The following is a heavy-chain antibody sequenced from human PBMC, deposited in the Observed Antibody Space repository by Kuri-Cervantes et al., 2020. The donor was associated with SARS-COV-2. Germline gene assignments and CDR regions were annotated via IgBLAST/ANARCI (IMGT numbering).Heavy chain of an antibody. V-gene: IGHV3-48*01. CDR1: GFFLSAYN. CDR2: ISASSGRI. Sequence: GESLKISCAASGFFLSAYNMNWVRQAPGRGLEWVSYISASSGRIYYADSVKGRFTISRDNARNSLYLQMNSLRAEDTAVYYCARDGGGYMDVWGKGTTVTVSS. D-gene: IGHD3-16*01. CDR3: ARDGGGYMDV. J-gene: IGHJ6*03.